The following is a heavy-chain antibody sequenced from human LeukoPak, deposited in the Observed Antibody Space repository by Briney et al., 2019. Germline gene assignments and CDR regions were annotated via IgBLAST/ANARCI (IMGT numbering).Heavy chain of an antibody. J-gene: IGHJ4*02. CDR1: GFTFSDNY. V-gene: IGHV3-11*04. Sequence: GGSLRLSCAASGFTFSDNYMSWIRQAPGKGLEWVSYISSSGNTTYYADSVKGRFTISRDNSKNTLYLQMNSLRAEDTAVYYCARVMGRYCSSTSCYVDYWGQGTLVTVSS. CDR3: ARVMGRYCSSTSCYVDY. CDR2: ISSSGNTT. D-gene: IGHD2-2*01.